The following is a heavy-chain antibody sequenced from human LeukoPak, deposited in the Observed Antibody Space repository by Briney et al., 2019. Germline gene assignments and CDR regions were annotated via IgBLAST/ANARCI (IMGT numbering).Heavy chain of an antibody. CDR1: GYTLTELS. CDR2: FDPEDGET. Sequence: GASVKVSCKVSGYTLTELSMHWVRQAPGKGLEWMGGFDPEDGETIYAQKFQGRVTMTEDTSTDTAYMELSSLRSEDTAVYYCARGYYDSSGLSSSAFDLWGQGTMVTVSS. J-gene: IGHJ3*01. V-gene: IGHV1-24*01. D-gene: IGHD3-22*01. CDR3: ARGYYDSSGLSSSAFDL.